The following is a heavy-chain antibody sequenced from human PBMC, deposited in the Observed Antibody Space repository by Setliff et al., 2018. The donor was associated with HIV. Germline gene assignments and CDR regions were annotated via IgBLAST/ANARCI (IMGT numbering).Heavy chain of an antibody. CDR2: IKQDGSEK. D-gene: IGHD5-18*01. Sequence: PGESLRLSCAGSGFTFSSYWMSWVRQAPGKGLEWVANIKQDGSEKYYVESVKGRFTISRDNANNSLYLQMNSLRAEDTAVYYCARGARGYSYGWGQGTLVTVSS. J-gene: IGHJ4*02. CDR3: ARGARGYSYG. V-gene: IGHV3-7*01. CDR1: GFTFSSYW.